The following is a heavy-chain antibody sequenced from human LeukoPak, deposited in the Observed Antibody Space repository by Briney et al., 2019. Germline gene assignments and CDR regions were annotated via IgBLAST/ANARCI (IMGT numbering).Heavy chain of an antibody. D-gene: IGHD3-3*01. J-gene: IGHJ6*02. CDR2: ISSSGSTI. Sequence: LSLTCAVYGGSFSGYYWSWIRQAPGKGLEWVSYISSSGSTIYYADSVKGRFTISRDNAKNSLYLQMNSLRAEDTAVYYCARSYDFWSGYYYYGMDVWGQGTTVTVSS. CDR3: ARSYDFWSGYYYYGMDV. V-gene: IGHV3-11*01. CDR1: GGSFSGYY.